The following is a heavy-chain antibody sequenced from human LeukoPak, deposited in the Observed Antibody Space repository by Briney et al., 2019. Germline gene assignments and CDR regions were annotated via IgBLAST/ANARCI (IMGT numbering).Heavy chain of an antibody. V-gene: IGHV3-30*02. CDR3: ARSDYYPWYFDL. D-gene: IGHD2-21*02. CDR2: IRYDGSNK. Sequence: PGGSLRLSCAASGFTFSSYGMHWVRQAPGKGLEWVAFIRYDGSNKYYADSVKGRFTISRDNSKNTLYLQMNSLRAEDTAVYYCARSDYYPWYFDLWGRGTLVTVSS. J-gene: IGHJ2*01. CDR1: GFTFSSYG.